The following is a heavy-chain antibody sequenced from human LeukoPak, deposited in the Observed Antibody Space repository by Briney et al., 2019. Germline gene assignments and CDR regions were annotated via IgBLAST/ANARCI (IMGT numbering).Heavy chain of an antibody. Sequence: GSLRLSCAASGFTFCSYSMTWVRQAPGKGLEWIATIHYSGSTYYNPPLKSRVTISLDTSRKQFFLRLSSVTAADTAMYYCARARRDYGRSFDYWGQGTLVTVSS. V-gene: IGHV4-4*02. D-gene: IGHD4-17*01. CDR2: IHYSGST. J-gene: IGHJ4*02. CDR3: ARARRDYGRSFDY. CDR1: GFTFCSYS.